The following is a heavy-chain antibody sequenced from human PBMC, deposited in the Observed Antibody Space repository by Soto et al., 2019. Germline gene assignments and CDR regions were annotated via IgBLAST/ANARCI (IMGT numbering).Heavy chain of an antibody. V-gene: IGHV4-31*03. D-gene: IGHD6-19*01. CDR3: ARAIAVAGTWWFDP. Sequence: QVQLQESGPGLVKPSQTLSLTCTVSGGSISSGGYYWSWIRQHPGKGLEWIGYIYYSGSTYYNPSLKSRVTISVDTSKNQCSLKLSSVTAADTAVYYCARAIAVAGTWWFDPWGQGTLVTVSS. J-gene: IGHJ5*02. CDR1: GGSISSGGYY. CDR2: IYYSGST.